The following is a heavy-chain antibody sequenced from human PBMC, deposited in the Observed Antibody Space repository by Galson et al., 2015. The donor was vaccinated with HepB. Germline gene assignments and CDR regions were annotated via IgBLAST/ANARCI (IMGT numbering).Heavy chain of an antibody. CDR3: ARCSRNYDRRLSPIRFDP. J-gene: IGHJ5*02. CDR1: GGTFSSYA. D-gene: IGHD1-7*01. CDR2: IIPIFGTA. Sequence: SVKVSCKASGGTFSSYAISWVRQAPGQGLEWMGGIIPIFGTANYAQKFQGRVTITADESTSTAFMELSSLRSEDTAVYYCARCSRNYDRRLSPIRFDPWGQGTLVTVSS. V-gene: IGHV1-69*13.